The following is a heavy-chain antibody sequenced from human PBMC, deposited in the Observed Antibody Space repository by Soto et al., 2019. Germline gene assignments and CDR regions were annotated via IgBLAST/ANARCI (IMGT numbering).Heavy chain of an antibody. D-gene: IGHD6-6*01. CDR2: IYYSGST. CDR3: ARDAGKLGDWFDP. Sequence: SETLSLTCTVSGGSISSGDYYWSWIRQPPGKGLEWIGYIYYSGSTYYNPSLKSRVTISVDTSKNQFSLKLSSVTAADTAVYYCARDAGKLGDWFDPWGQGTLVTVSS. J-gene: IGHJ5*02. V-gene: IGHV4-30-4*01. CDR1: GGSISSGDYY.